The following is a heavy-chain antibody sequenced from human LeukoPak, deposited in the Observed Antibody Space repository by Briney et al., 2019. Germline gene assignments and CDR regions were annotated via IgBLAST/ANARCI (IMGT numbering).Heavy chain of an antibody. CDR1: GFTFDDYA. D-gene: IGHD3-10*01. J-gene: IGHJ4*02. CDR3: AKGASPMVRGVIDY. CDR2: ISWNSGSI. Sequence: PGGSLRLSCAASGFTFDDYAMHWVRHAPGKGLEWVSGISWNSGSIGYADSVKGRFTISRDNAKNSLYLQMNSLRAEDTALYYCAKGASPMVRGVIDYWGQGTLVTVSS. V-gene: IGHV3-9*01.